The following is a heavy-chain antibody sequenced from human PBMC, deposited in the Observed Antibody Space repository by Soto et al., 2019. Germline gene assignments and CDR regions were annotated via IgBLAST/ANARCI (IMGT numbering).Heavy chain of an antibody. CDR3: ARGPEYSSSSGFDY. D-gene: IGHD6-6*01. Sequence: PSQTLSLTCAISGDSVSSNSAAWNWIRQSPSRGLEWLGRTYYRSKWYNDYAVSVKSRITINPDTSKNQLSLQLNSVTPEDTAVYYCARGPEYSSSSGFDYWGQGTLVTVSS. J-gene: IGHJ4*02. CDR1: GDSVSSNSAA. V-gene: IGHV6-1*01. CDR2: TYYRSKWYN.